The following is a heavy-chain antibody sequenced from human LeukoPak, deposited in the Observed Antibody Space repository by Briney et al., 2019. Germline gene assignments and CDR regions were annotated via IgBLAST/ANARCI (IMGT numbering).Heavy chain of an antibody. CDR2: INPNSGDT. D-gene: IGHD4-17*01. Sequence: ASVKVSCKTSGYSFSDNYMHWVRQAPGQGLEWMGWINPNSGDTNYAQKFQGRVTMTRDASISTVYLELSRLRSDDTAVYYCARGVYGDSSFNYWGQGTLATVSS. V-gene: IGHV1-2*02. CDR1: GYSFSDNY. CDR3: ARGVYGDSSFNY. J-gene: IGHJ4*02.